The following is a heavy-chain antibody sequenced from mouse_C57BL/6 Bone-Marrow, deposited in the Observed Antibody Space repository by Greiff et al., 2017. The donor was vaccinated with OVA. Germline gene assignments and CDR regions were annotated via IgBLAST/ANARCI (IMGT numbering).Heavy chain of an antibody. CDR1: GYSFTGYF. CDR3: AREEGGFAY. Sequence: EVSLGEGGLELVNPGYSVKISCKASGYSFTGYFMNWVMQSHGKSLEWIGRINPYNGDTFYNQKFKGKATLTVDKSSSTAHMELRSLTSEDSAVYYCAREEGGFAYWGQGTLVTVSA. V-gene: IGHV1-20*01. CDR2: INPYNGDT. J-gene: IGHJ3*01.